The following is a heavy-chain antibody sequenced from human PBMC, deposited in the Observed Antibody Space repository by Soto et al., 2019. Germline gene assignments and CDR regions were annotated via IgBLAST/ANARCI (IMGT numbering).Heavy chain of an antibody. CDR1: GGSFSGYY. J-gene: IGHJ4*02. CDR2: INHSGST. Sequence: PSETLSLTCAVYGGSFSGYYWSWIRQPPGKGLEWIGEINHSGSTNYNPSLKSRVTISVDTSKNQFSLKLSSVTTADTAVYYCARARASAGSINYWGQGTLVPVSS. CDR3: ARARASAGSINY. D-gene: IGHD6-13*01. V-gene: IGHV4-34*01.